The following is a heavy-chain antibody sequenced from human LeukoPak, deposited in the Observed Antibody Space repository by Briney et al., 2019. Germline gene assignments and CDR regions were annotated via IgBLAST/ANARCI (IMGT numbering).Heavy chain of an antibody. J-gene: IGHJ6*02. CDR2: INHNGNVN. Sequence: GGSLRLSCAASGFTFSSYWMNWARQAPGKGLEWVASINHNGNVNYYVDSVKGRFTISRDNAKNSLSLQMNSLRAEDTAVYYCARAMTTVTTGGVDVWGQGTTVTVSS. D-gene: IGHD4-17*01. CDR1: GFTFSSYW. V-gene: IGHV3-7*03. CDR3: ARAMTTVTTGGVDV.